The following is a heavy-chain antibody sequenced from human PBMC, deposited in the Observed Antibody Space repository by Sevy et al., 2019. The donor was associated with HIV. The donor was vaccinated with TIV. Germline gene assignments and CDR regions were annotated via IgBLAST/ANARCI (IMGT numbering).Heavy chain of an antibody. D-gene: IGHD4-17*01. V-gene: IGHV4-59*01. J-gene: IGHJ5*02. Sequence: SETLSLTCTVSGGSISSYYWSWIRQPPGKGLEWIGYIYYSGSTNYNPSLKSRVTISVDTSKNQFSLQLSSVTAADTAVYYSAGETTTMTNWFDPWGQGTLVTVSS. CDR1: GGSISSYY. CDR3: AGETTTMTNWFDP. CDR2: IYYSGST.